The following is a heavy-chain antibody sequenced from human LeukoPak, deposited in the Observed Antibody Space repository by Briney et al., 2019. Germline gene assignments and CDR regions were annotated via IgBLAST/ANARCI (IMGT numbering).Heavy chain of an antibody. CDR2: KNNNGNVN. J-gene: IGHJ6*02. Sequence: GGSLRLSCAASGFTFSSYWMNWARQAPGKGMEWVARKNNNGNVNYYVDSVKVRFTISRDNAKNSLYLQMSNLRAEDTAVYFCARGGGLDVWGQGATVTVSS. D-gene: IGHD3-16*01. V-gene: IGHV3-7*03. CDR3: ARGGGLDV. CDR1: GFTFSSYW.